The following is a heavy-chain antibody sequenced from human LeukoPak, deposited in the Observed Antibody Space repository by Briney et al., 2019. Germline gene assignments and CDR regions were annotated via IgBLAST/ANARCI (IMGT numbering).Heavy chain of an antibody. J-gene: IGHJ4*02. CDR2: ISGSGGST. D-gene: IGHD3-10*01. Sequence: GGSLRLSCAASGFTFSNYAMSWVRQAPGKGLEWVSGISGSGGSTYYTDSVKGRFTISRDNAKNSLYLQMNSLRVEDTAVYYSASFDPSGPGSLDXWXQGTLVTVSS. V-gene: IGHV3-23*01. CDR1: GFTFSNYA. CDR3: ASFDPSGPGSLDX.